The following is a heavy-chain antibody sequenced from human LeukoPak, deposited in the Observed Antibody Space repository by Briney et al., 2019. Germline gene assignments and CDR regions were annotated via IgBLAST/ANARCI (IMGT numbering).Heavy chain of an antibody. Sequence: PSQTLSLTCAISGDSVSSNSAAWNWIRQSPSRGLEWLGRTYYRSKWYNDYAVSVKSRITINPDTSKNQFSLKLSSVTAADTAVYYCARVVGYCSSTSCGFDYWGQGTLVTVSS. CDR2: TYYRSKWYN. CDR3: ARVVGYCSSTSCGFDY. CDR1: GDSVSSNSAA. J-gene: IGHJ4*02. D-gene: IGHD2-2*01. V-gene: IGHV6-1*01.